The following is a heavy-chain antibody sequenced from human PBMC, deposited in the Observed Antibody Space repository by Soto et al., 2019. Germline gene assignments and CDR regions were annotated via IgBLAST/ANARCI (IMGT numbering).Heavy chain of an antibody. CDR3: ARHAVSLVPAAMMFDY. J-gene: IGHJ4*02. D-gene: IGHD2-2*01. V-gene: IGHV4-59*08. CDR2: INNNGNT. CDR1: GGSVSGYH. Sequence: SETLSLTCNVSGGSVSGYHWSWIRQPPGRGLEWIGYINNNGNTDYNPSLKSRVTISVDTSKNQFSLKLSSVTAADTAVYYCARHAVSLVPAAMMFDYWGQGTLVTVSS.